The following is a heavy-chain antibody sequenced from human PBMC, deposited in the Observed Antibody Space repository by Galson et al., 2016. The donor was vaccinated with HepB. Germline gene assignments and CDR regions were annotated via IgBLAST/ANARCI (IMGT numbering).Heavy chain of an antibody. Sequence: SLRLSCAASGFSFSSYSMDWVRQAPGKGLEWVSYISVYRTIYYADSVRGRFTISRDNAQNSVYLQMNTLRADDTAVYYCATRSCSGGSCYSAAPGYWYFDLWGRGTLVTVSS. CDR1: GFSFSSYS. J-gene: IGHJ2*01. CDR3: ATRSCSGGSCYSAAPGYWYFDL. CDR2: ISVYRTI. V-gene: IGHV3-48*04. D-gene: IGHD2-15*01.